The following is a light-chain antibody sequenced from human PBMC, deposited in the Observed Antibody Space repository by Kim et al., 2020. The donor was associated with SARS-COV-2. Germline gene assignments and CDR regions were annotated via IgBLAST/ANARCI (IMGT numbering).Light chain of an antibody. CDR3: GTWDSSLSAYV. CDR2: DNN. CDR1: SSNIRNNY. J-gene: IGLJ1*01. Sequence: QSVLTQSPSVSAAPGQKVTISCSGSSSNIRNNYVSWYQQLPGTAPKLVIYDNNHRPSGIPDRFSGSKSGTSATLGITGLQTGDEADFYCGTWDSSLSAYVFGTGTKVTVL. V-gene: IGLV1-51*01.